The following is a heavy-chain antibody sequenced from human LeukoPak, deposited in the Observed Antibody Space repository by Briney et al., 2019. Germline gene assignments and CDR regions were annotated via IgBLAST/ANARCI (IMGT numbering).Heavy chain of an antibody. D-gene: IGHD3-22*01. Sequence: GGSLRLSCAASGFTFSSYAMSWVRQAPGKGLEWVSAISGSGGSTYYADSVKGRFTISRDNSKNTLYLQMNSLRAEDAAVYYCAKDRPGYYYDSSGYYPDFDYWGQGTLVTVSS. V-gene: IGHV3-23*01. CDR1: GFTFSSYA. J-gene: IGHJ4*02. CDR2: ISGSGGST. CDR3: AKDRPGYYYDSSGYYPDFDY.